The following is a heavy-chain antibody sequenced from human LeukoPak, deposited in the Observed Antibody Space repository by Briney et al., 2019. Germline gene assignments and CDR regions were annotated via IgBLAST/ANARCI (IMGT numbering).Heavy chain of an antibody. CDR3: ARDSVTIFGVAELDY. CDR1: GGSISSYY. J-gene: IGHJ4*02. CDR2: IYYSGST. V-gene: IGHV4-59*12. D-gene: IGHD3-3*01. Sequence: SETLSLTCTVSGGSISSYYWSWIRQPPGKGLEWIGYIYYSGSTNYNPSLKSRVTISVDTSKNQFSLKLSSVTAADTAVYYCARDSVTIFGVAELDYWGQGTLVTVSS.